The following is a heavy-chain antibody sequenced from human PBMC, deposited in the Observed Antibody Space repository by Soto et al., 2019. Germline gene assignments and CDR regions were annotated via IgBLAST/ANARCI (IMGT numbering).Heavy chain of an antibody. Sequence: SSETLSLTCTVSGGSISNGGYYWSRIRQHPGKGLEWIGYIYYSGSTYYNPSLKSRVTISVDTSKNQFSLKLSSVTAADTAVYYCARGPSGWFFDYWGQGTLVTVSS. D-gene: IGHD6-19*01. CDR1: GGSISNGGYY. J-gene: IGHJ4*02. CDR3: ARGPSGWFFDY. V-gene: IGHV4-31*03. CDR2: IYYSGST.